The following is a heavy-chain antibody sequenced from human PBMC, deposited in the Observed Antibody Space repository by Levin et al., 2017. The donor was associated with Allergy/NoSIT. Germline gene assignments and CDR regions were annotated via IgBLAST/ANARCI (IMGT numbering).Heavy chain of an antibody. J-gene: IGHJ4*02. D-gene: IGHD3-9*01. CDR2: IDPNSGGT. V-gene: IGHV1-2*02. CDR3: ARTLIRYSDWLPPDY. Sequence: GESLKISCQASGYNFNGFYMHWVRQAPGQGLEWMGWIDPNSGGTNYAQKFQDRVTMTRDTSISPAYMELSRLRSYDTAVYYCARTLIRYSDWLPPDYWGQGTLVTVSS. CDR1: GYNFNGFY.